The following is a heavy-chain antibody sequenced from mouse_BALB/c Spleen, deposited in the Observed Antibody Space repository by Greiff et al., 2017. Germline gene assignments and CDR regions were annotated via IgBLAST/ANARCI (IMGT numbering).Heavy chain of an antibody. CDR3: ARGGYGSSVYWYFDV. V-gene: IGHV1S81*02. D-gene: IGHD1-1*01. J-gene: IGHJ1*01. CDR2: INPSNGRT. Sequence: VQLQQPGAELVKPGASVKLSCKASGYTFTSYWMHWVKQRPGQGLEWIGEINPSNGRTNYNEKFKSKATLTVDKSSSTAYMQLSSLTSEDSAVYYCARGGYGSSVYWYFDVWGAGTTVTVSS. CDR1: GYTFTSYW.